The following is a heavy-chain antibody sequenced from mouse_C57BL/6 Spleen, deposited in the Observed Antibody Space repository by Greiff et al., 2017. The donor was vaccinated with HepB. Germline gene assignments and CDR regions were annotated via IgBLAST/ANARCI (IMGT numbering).Heavy chain of an antibody. CDR1: GYSITSGYY. CDR3: ARGDYYGPHWYFDV. V-gene: IGHV3-6*01. D-gene: IGHD1-2*01. J-gene: IGHJ1*03. CDR2: ISYDGSN. Sequence: EESGPGLVKPSQSLSLTCSVTGYSITSGYYWNWIRQFPGNKLEWMGYISYDGSNNYNPSLKNRISITRDTSKNQFFLKLNSVTTEDTATYYCARGDYYGPHWYFDVWGTGTTVTVSS.